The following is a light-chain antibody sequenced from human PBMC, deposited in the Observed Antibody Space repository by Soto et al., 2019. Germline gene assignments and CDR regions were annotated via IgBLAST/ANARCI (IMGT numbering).Light chain of an antibody. Sequence: DVVMTQSPLSLSVTLGQSASISCRSTQSLLYSDGDTYLNWYHQRPGQSPRRLIHKVSKRDSGVPDRISGSGSGSDFTLEISRVEAEDVGTYYCLQATHWPWTFGQGTKVDI. V-gene: IGKV2-30*01. CDR1: QSLLYSDGDTY. CDR2: KVS. CDR3: LQATHWPWT. J-gene: IGKJ1*01.